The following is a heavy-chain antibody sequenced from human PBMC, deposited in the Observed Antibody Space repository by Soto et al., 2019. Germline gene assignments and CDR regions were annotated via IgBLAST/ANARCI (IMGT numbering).Heavy chain of an antibody. Sequence: GGSLRLSCAASGFTVSSNYMSWVRQAPGKGLEWVSVIYSGGSTYYADSVKGRFTISRDNSKNTLYLQMNSLRAEDAAVYYCARSYDSSGYSYYYYGMDVWGQGTTVTVSS. CDR2: IYSGGST. V-gene: IGHV3-53*01. J-gene: IGHJ6*02. CDR3: ARSYDSSGYSYYYYGMDV. CDR1: GFTVSSNY. D-gene: IGHD3-22*01.